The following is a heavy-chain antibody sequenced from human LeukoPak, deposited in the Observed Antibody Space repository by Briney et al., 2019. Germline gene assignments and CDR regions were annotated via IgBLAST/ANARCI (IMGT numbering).Heavy chain of an antibody. Sequence: GRSLRLSYAASGFTFSSYAVHWVRQAPGKGLEWVAVISYDGSNKYYADSVKGRFTISRDNSKNTLYLQMNSLRAEDTAVYYCARDWATGTIDYWGQGTLFTVSS. CDR3: ARDWATGTIDY. CDR2: ISYDGSNK. D-gene: IGHD1-7*01. CDR1: GFTFSSYA. J-gene: IGHJ4*02. V-gene: IGHV3-30-3*01.